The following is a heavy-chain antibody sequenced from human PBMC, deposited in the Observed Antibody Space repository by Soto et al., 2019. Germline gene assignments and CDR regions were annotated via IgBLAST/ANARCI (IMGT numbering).Heavy chain of an antibody. J-gene: IGHJ4*02. V-gene: IGHV3-23*01. CDR2: ISGRGRTT. Sequence: EVQLLESGGGLVQPGGSLRLSCAASGFTVSDYALGWVRQAPRRGLEWVSAISGRGRTTYYADSVKGRFTISKDNSRATLYLQMDSLRAEDTAVYYCAKALPPAQTARGWIFDYWGQGALVSVSS. D-gene: IGHD2-2*01. CDR3: AKALPPAQTARGWIFDY. CDR1: GFTVSDYA.